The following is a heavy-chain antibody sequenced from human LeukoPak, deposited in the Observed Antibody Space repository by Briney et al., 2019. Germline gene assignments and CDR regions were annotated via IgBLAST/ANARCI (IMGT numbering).Heavy chain of an antibody. CDR1: GFTFSSYE. CDR2: ISSSGSTI. V-gene: IGHV3-48*03. CDR3: ARDLKGYYGSGSYYSRPDWYFDL. Sequence: PGGSLRLSCAASGFTFSSYEMNWVRQAPGKGLEWVSYISSSGSTIYYADSVKGRFTISRDNAKNSLYLQMNSLRAEDTAVYYCARDLKGYYGSGSYYSRPDWYFDLWGRGTLATVSS. D-gene: IGHD3-10*01. J-gene: IGHJ2*01.